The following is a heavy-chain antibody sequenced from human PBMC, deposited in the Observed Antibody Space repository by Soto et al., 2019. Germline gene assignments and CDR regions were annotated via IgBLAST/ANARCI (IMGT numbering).Heavy chain of an antibody. D-gene: IGHD6-13*01. CDR2: ISGSGGTT. V-gene: IGHV3-23*01. J-gene: IGHJ6*04. CDR1: GFTFSSYA. CDR3: AKAIAAAGYYYYYGLDV. Sequence: PGGSLRLSCAASGFTFSSYAMSWVRQAPGKGLEWVSAISGSGGTTYYVDSVKGRFTLSRDNSKNTLYLLMNSLRAEDTAVYYCAKAIAAAGYYYYYGLDVCREGTTVTVSS.